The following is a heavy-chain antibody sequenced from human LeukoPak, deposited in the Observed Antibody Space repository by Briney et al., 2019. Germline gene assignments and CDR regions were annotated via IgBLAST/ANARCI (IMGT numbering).Heavy chain of an antibody. CDR3: ARGLPISGWVN. Sequence: SETLSLTCAVYGGSFSDYYWRWIRQPPGKGLQWIGEINHSGSTNYNPSLKSRVTISVDTSKTQFSLKLSSVTAADTAVYYCARGLPISGWVNWGQGTLVTVSS. D-gene: IGHD6-19*01. V-gene: IGHV4-34*01. CDR1: GGSFSDYY. J-gene: IGHJ4*02. CDR2: INHSGST.